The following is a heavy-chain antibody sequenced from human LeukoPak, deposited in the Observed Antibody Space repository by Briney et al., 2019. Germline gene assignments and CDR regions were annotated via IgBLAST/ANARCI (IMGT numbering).Heavy chain of an antibody. D-gene: IGHD5-24*01. J-gene: IGHJ4*02. CDR2: ISYDGYNK. Sequence: GGSLRLSCAASGFSLSSYGMHWVGQAPGKGLEWVAVISYDGYNKYYADSVKGRCTVSRDNLKNTLDLQMNSLIAEDTGVYYCARGSRDGYNSFDYWGQGTPVTVSS. V-gene: IGHV3-30*03. CDR1: GFSLSSYG. CDR3: ARGSRDGYNSFDY.